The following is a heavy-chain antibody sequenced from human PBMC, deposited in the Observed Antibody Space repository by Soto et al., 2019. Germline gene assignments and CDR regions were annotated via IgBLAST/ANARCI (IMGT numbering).Heavy chain of an antibody. Sequence: GGSLRLSCADSGFILRNYWMSWVRQAQGMGLQWVASIKEDGSEKYYVDPVKGRFTISRENAENSLYLQMNSLRAEDTAVYYCARYRSLDPWGQGILVTVSS. D-gene: IGHD3-16*02. CDR3: ARYRSLDP. V-gene: IGHV3-7*03. J-gene: IGHJ5*02. CDR2: IKEDGSEK. CDR1: GFILRNYW.